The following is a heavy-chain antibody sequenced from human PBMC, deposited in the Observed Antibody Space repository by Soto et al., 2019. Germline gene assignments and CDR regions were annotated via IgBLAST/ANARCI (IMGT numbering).Heavy chain of an antibody. CDR3: ARAPEQRPIDY. CDR2: INHDGTSI. CDR1: GFTFSNYYW. Sequence: EVQLVESGGGLVQPGESLRLSCAASGFTFSNYYWMHWVRQAPGEGLVWVSRINHDGTSISYADSVRGRFIISRDNAKNTLYLQMNSLGFEDTAVYYCARAPEQRPIDYWGLGTLVTVSS. V-gene: IGHV3-74*01. D-gene: IGHD6-19*01. J-gene: IGHJ4*02.